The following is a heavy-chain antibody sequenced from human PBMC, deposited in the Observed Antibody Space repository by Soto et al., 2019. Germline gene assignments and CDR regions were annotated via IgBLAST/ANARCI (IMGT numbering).Heavy chain of an antibody. CDR3: TTDLSPPEGPSYPIDY. CDR2: MKNNGAT. Sequence: EVQLVESGGGLVKPGGSLRLSCVISGFTFNNAWMNWFRQAPGKGLEWVGRMKNNGATDYAAPVRGRFTISRDDSRDTLYLQMNNLETEDTAVYYCTTDLSPPEGPSYPIDYWGQGTLVTVSS. J-gene: IGHJ4*02. D-gene: IGHD1-26*01. CDR1: GFTFNNAW. V-gene: IGHV3-15*01.